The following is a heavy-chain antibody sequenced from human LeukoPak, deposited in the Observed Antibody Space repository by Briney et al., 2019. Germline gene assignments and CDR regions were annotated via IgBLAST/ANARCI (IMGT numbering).Heavy chain of an antibody. D-gene: IGHD3-10*01. CDR2: IYYSGST. V-gene: IGHV4-39*07. CDR1: GGSISSSSYY. CDR3: YGSGSYSHYDAFDI. J-gene: IGHJ3*02. Sequence: SETLSLTCTVSGGSISSSSYYWGWIRQPPGKGLEWIGSIYYSGSTYYNPSLKSRVTISVDTSKNQFSLKLSSVTAADTAVYYCYGSGSYSHYDAFDIWGQGTMVTVSS.